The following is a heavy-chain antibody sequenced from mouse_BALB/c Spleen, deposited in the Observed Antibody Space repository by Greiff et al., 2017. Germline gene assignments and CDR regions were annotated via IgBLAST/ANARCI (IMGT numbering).Heavy chain of an antibody. D-gene: IGHD2-10*01. Sequence: VQLKQSGGGLVQPKGSLKLSCAASGFTFNTYAMNWVRQAPGKGLEWVARIRSKSNNYATYYADSVKDRFTISRDDSQSMLYLQMNNLKTEDTAMYYCVRHEAYYGAWLAYWGQGTLVTVSA. V-gene: IGHV10-1*02. J-gene: IGHJ3*01. CDR2: IRSKSNNYAT. CDR1: GFTFNTYA. CDR3: VRHEAYYGAWLAY.